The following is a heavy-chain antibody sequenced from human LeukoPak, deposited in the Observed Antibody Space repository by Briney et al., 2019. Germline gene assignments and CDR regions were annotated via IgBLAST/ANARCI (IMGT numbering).Heavy chain of an antibody. CDR3: ARDLKYEGTGLVH. D-gene: IGHD3/OR15-3a*01. Sequence: GGSLRLSCAASGFTVSGNYMSWVRQAPGQGLDWVSVIYTGGYTDYADSVKGRFTISRDNSRNTVDLQMNSLTAEDTAVYYCARDLKYEGTGLVHWGQGTLVTVSS. V-gene: IGHV3-66*01. J-gene: IGHJ4*02. CDR2: IYTGGYT. CDR1: GFTVSGNY.